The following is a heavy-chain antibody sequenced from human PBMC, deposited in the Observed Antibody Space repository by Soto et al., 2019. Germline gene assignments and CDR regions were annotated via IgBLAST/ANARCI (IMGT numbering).Heavy chain of an antibody. V-gene: IGHV1-69*13. CDR2: IIPIFGTA. Sequence: GASVKVSCKASGGTFSSYAISWVRQAPGQGLEWMGGIIPIFGTANYAQKFQGRVTITADESTSTAYMELSSLRSEDTAVYYCARDRRCSSTGCYAGRGYYYGMDVWGQGTTVTVSS. CDR1: GGTFSSYA. CDR3: ARDRRCSSTGCYAGRGYYYGMDV. J-gene: IGHJ6*02. D-gene: IGHD2-2*01.